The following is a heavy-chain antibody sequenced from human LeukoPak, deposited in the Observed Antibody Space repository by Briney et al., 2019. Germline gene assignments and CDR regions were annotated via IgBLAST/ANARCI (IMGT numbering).Heavy chain of an antibody. J-gene: IGHJ4*02. CDR2: IYYSGST. D-gene: IGHD4-17*01. CDR3: AQLRYYYFDY. CDR1: GFTFRSYTMN. V-gene: IGHV4-59*05. Sequence: GSLRLSCAASGFTFRSYTMNWVRQAPGKGLECTGIIYYSGSTYYNPSLKSRVTISVDTSKNQFSLKLSSVTAADTAVYYCAQLRYYYFDYWGQGTLVTVSS.